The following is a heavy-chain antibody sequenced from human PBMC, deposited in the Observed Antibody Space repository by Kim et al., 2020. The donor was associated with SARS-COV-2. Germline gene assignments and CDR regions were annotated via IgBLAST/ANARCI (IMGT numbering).Heavy chain of an antibody. D-gene: IGHD5-18*01. CDR1: GFTFSSYA. Sequence: GGSLRLSCAASGFTFSSYAMHWVRPATGKGLEWVAVISYDGSNKYYADSAKGRFTISRDNSKNTLYLQMNSLRAEDRPVYYCATNSPNTSMVLTWGQGTLVTVSS. CDR2: ISYDGSNK. J-gene: IGHJ5*02. CDR3: ATNSPNTSMVLT. V-gene: IGHV3-30*04.